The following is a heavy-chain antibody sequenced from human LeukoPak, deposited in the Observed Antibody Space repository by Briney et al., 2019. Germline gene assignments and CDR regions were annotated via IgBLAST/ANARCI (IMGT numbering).Heavy chain of an antibody. CDR2: INGSGSKT. J-gene: IGHJ5*02. CDR3: TKAPPGKFDP. V-gene: IGHV3-23*01. CDR1: GFTFSSYA. Sequence: PGGSLRLSCAASGFTFSSYAMNWVCQAPGKGLEWVSAINGSGSKTYYADSVKGRFTISRDNSKNTLYLQMNSLRAEDTALYYCTKAPPGKFDPWGQGTLVTVSS. D-gene: IGHD3-10*01.